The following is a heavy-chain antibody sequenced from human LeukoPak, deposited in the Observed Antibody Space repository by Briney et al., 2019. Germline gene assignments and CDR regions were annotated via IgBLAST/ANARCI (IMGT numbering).Heavy chain of an antibody. CDR3: AREEDCSGGSCYWSYNWFDP. D-gene: IGHD2-15*01. CDR1: GYTFSSYA. V-gene: IGHV1-69*06. J-gene: IGHJ5*02. CDR2: IIPIFGTA. Sequence: SVNVSCKASGYTFSSYAISWVRQAPGQGLEWMGGIIPIFGTANYAQKFQGRVTITADKSTSTAYMELSSLRSEDTAVYYCAREEDCSGGSCYWSYNWFDPWGQGTLVTVSS.